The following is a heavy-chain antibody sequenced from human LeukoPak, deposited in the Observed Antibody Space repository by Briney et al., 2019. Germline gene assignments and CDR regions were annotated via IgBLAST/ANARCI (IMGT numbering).Heavy chain of an antibody. CDR3: AKGAAAGLVDWFDP. D-gene: IGHD6-13*01. CDR1: GFTFSSYA. V-gene: IGHV3-23*01. Sequence: GGSLRLSCAASGFTFSSYAMMWDRQAPGKGLEWVSTVSGSAGGTYYADSVKGRFTISRDNSKNTLYLLMNSLRAEDTAVYYCAKGAAAGLVDWFDPWGQGTLVAVSS. J-gene: IGHJ5*02. CDR2: VSGSAGGT.